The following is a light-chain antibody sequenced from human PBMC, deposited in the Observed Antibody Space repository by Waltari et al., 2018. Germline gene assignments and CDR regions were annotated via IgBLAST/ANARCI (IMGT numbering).Light chain of an antibody. CDR3: QQYDGEVVT. CDR1: QSVTSIS. Sequence: EIVLTQSPATLSLPPGERATLSCRASQSVTSISLTWYQQKPGQAPRLLIYGTSSRATGIPDRFSGSGSGTDFTLTISRLEPEDFAIYYCQQYDGEVVTFGGGTKVEI. CDR2: GTS. J-gene: IGKJ4*01. V-gene: IGKV3-20*01.